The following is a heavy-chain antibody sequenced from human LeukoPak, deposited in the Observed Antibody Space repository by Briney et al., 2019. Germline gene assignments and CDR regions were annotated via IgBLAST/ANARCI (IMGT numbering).Heavy chain of an antibody. D-gene: IGHD2-8*01. Sequence: PGGSLRLSCAASRFTFSSYAMSWVRQAPGRGLEWVSGISGSGGRTYYGDSVKGRFTISRDNSKNTLYLQMNSLRAEDTAVYYCARRTKRYWFDPWGQGTLVTVSS. CDR1: RFTFSSYA. V-gene: IGHV3-23*01. J-gene: IGHJ5*02. CDR2: ISGSGGRT. CDR3: ARRTKRYWFDP.